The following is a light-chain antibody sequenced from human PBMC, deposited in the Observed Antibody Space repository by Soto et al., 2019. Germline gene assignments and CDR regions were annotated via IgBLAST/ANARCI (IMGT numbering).Light chain of an antibody. Sequence: QSVLTQPPSVSGAPGLRVTISCTGSSSNIGAGYDVHWYQHLPGTAPKLLIYGNSNRPSGVPDRFSGSKSGTSASLAITGLQTEDEADYYCQSYDSSLSGYVFGTGTKVTAL. V-gene: IGLV1-40*01. CDR3: QSYDSSLSGYV. CDR1: SSNIGAGYD. CDR2: GNS. J-gene: IGLJ1*01.